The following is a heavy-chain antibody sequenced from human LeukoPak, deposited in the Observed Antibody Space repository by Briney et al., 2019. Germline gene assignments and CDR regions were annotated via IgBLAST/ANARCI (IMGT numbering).Heavy chain of an antibody. CDR2: ISSSGSTI. V-gene: IGHV3-11*04. CDR1: GFTFSDYY. Sequence: GGSLRLSCAASGFTFSDYYMSWIRQAPGKGLEWVSYISSSGSTIYYADSVKGRFTISRDNAKNSLYLQMNSLRAKDTAVYYCARGGYCSSTSCYNNWFDPWGQGTLVTVSS. CDR3: ARGGYCSSTSCYNNWFDP. D-gene: IGHD2-2*02. J-gene: IGHJ5*02.